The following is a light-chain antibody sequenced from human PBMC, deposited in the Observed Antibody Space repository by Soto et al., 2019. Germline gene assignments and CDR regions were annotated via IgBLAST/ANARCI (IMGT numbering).Light chain of an antibody. CDR2: GAS. Sequence: EIVMTQSPATLSVSPGERATLSCRASQSVSSNLAWYQQKPGQAPRLLIYGASTRATGIPARFSGSGSGTEFTLTISSLQSEDFALYYCQQYDNSPYTFGPGTKLEIK. V-gene: IGKV3-15*01. CDR3: QQYDNSPYT. CDR1: QSVSSN. J-gene: IGKJ2*01.